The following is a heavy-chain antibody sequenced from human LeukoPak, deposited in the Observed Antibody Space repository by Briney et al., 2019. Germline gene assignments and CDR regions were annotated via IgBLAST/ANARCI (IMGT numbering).Heavy chain of an antibody. J-gene: IGHJ4*02. CDR1: GFTFSSYS. Sequence: PGGSLRLSCAASGFTFSSYSMNWVRQAPGKGLEWVSSISSSSSYIYYADSVKGRITISRDNAKNSLYLQMHSLRAEDTAVYYCAREKEQLNDYWGQGTLVTVSS. CDR3: AREKEQLNDY. V-gene: IGHV3-21*01. CDR2: ISSSSSYI. D-gene: IGHD6-13*01.